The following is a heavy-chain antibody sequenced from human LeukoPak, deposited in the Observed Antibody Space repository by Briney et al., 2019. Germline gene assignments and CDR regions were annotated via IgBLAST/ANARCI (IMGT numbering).Heavy chain of an antibody. CDR2: ISGSGGST. D-gene: IGHD3-22*01. V-gene: IGHV3-23*01. J-gene: IGHJ4*02. Sequence: GGSLRLSCTASGFTFSNYAMSWVRQAPGKGLEWVSGISGSGGSTYYADSVKGRFTISRDNSKNTLYLQMNSLRAEDTAVYYCAKDYYESSGYYSIFDSWGQGTLVTVSS. CDR1: GFTFSNYA. CDR3: AKDYYESSGYYSIFDS.